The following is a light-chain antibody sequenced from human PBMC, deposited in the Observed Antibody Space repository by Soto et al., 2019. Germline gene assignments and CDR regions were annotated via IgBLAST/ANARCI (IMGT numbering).Light chain of an antibody. CDR1: QSVSSY. Sequence: EIVLTQSPATLSLSPGERATLSCRASQSVSSYLAWYQQKPGQAPRLLIYDASNRATGIPARFSGSGSGTDFTLTISSLEPEDFAVYYCQQRSNGYFGQGTKLEIK. V-gene: IGKV3-11*01. CDR2: DAS. J-gene: IGKJ2*01. CDR3: QQRSNGY.